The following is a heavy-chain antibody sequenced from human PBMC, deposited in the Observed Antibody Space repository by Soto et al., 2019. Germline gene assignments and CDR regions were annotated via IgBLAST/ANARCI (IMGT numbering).Heavy chain of an antibody. CDR3: ARDLGYGSGSYYPDY. CDR1: GYTLSNYG. CDR2: ISAYNGNT. V-gene: IGHV1-18*04. J-gene: IGHJ4*02. D-gene: IGHD3-10*01. Sequence: QVHLMQSGAEVKKPGASVKVSCKASGYTLSNYGISWVRQAPGQGLEWMGWISAYNGNTNYAQKFRGRVTMTTDTSTSTAYMELRSLRSDDTAVYYCARDLGYGSGSYYPDYWGQGTLVTVSS.